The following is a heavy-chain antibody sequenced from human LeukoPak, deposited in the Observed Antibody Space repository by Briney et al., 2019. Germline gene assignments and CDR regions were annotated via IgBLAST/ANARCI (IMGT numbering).Heavy chain of an antibody. CDR2: LSPSSTTT. V-gene: IGHV3-48*01. J-gene: IGHJ4*02. CDR3: AKDRGRTWVQVAN. CDR1: GFNFIVYR. D-gene: IGHD2-15*01. Sequence: GGSLRLSCAASGFNFIVYRMNWVRQAPGKGLEWLSYLSPSSTTTYYADSVKGRFTISRDNSKNTLYLQMNSLRVEGTAVYYCAKDRGRTWVQVANWGQGTLVTVSS.